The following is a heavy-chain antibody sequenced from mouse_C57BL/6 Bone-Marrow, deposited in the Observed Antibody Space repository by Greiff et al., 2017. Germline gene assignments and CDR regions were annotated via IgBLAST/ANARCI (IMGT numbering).Heavy chain of an antibody. Sequence: QVQLQQSGAELARPGASVKLSCKASGYTFTSYGISWVKQRTGQGLEWIGEIYPRSGNTYYNEKFKGKATLTADKSSSTAYMELRSLTSEDSAVYFCARWDTTVVVHYAMDYWGQGTSVTVSS. CDR3: ARWDTTVVVHYAMDY. CDR1: GYTFTSYG. D-gene: IGHD1-1*01. CDR2: IYPRSGNT. V-gene: IGHV1-81*01. J-gene: IGHJ4*01.